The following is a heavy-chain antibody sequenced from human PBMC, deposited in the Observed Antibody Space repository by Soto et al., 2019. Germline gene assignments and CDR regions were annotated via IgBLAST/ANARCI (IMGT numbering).Heavy chain of an antibody. Sequence: GGSLRLSCAASGFTFSSYSMNWVRQAPGKGLEWVSSISSSSSYIYYADSVKGRFTISRDNAKNSLYLQMNSLRAEDTAVYYCARDKAAAGDELSWYDVPMEWGLFDYWGQGTLVTVSA. D-gene: IGHD6-13*01. CDR3: ARDKAAAGDELSWYDVPMEWGLFDY. CDR1: GFTFSSYS. V-gene: IGHV3-21*01. CDR2: ISSSSSYI. J-gene: IGHJ4*02.